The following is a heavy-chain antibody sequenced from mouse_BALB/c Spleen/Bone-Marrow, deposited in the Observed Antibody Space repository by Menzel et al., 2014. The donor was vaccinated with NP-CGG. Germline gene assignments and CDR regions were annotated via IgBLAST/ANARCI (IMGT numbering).Heavy chain of an antibody. CDR3: ARWLLRAMDY. V-gene: IGHV7-3*02. J-gene: IGHJ4*01. D-gene: IGHD2-3*01. CDR2: IRNKANGYTT. CDR1: GFTFTDYY. Sequence: EVKVEESGGGLVQPGGSLRLSCATSGFTFTDYYMSWVRQPPGEALEWLGFIRNKANGYTTEYSASVKGRFTISRDNSQSILYLQMNTLRAEDSATYYCARWLLRAMDYWGQGTSVTVSS.